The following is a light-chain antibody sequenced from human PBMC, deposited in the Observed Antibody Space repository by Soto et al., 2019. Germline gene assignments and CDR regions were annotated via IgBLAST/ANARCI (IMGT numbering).Light chain of an antibody. CDR2: GAS. CDR3: QQYNNLPWP. V-gene: IGKV3-15*01. Sequence: VMTQSPATLSVSPGERATLSCRASQSVSSNLAWYQQKPGQAPRLLIYGASTRATGVPARFSGSGSGTEFTLTISSLQSEDFAVYYCQQYNNLPWPFGQGTKADI. CDR1: QSVSSN. J-gene: IGKJ1*01.